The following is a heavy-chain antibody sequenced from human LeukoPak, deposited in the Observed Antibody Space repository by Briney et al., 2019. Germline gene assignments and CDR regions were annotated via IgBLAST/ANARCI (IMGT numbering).Heavy chain of an antibody. V-gene: IGHV1-3*01. CDR3: ARDFFGDYVWFDP. J-gene: IGHJ5*02. D-gene: IGHD4-17*01. CDR2: INAGNGNT. CDR1: GYTFTSYA. Sequence: ASVTVSCTASGYTFTSYAMHWVRQAPGQRLEWMGWINAGNGNTKYSQKFQGRVTITRDTSASTAYMELSSLRSEDTAVYYCARDFFGDYVWFDPWGQGTLVTVSS.